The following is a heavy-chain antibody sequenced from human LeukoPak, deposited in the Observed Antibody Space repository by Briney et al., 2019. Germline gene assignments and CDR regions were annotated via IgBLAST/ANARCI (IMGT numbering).Heavy chain of an antibody. J-gene: IGHJ5*02. CDR2: ISSSSSYI. Sequence: GGSLRLSCAASGFTFSSYSMNWVRQAPGKGLEWVSSISSSSSYIYYADSVKGRFTISRDNAKNSLYLQMNSLRAEDTAVYYCARKGHDILTGYTGLLGNWFDPWGQGTLVTVSS. CDR3: ARKGHDILTGYTGLLGNWFDP. CDR1: GFTFSSYS. V-gene: IGHV3-21*01. D-gene: IGHD3-9*01.